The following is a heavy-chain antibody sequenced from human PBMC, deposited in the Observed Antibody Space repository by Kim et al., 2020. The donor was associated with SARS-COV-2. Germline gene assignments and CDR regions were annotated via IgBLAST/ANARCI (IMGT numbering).Heavy chain of an antibody. Sequence: GGSLRLSCAASGFTFGDYAMHWVRQAPGKGLEWLSGISWNSGTIGYADSVEGLFTISRDNAKNSLYLQMNSLRAEDTALYYCAKVTGVWSGYFDYWGQGTLVTVSS. J-gene: IGHJ4*02. D-gene: IGHD3-3*01. CDR3: AKVTGVWSGYFDY. V-gene: IGHV3-9*01. CDR1: GFTFGDYA. CDR2: ISWNSGTI.